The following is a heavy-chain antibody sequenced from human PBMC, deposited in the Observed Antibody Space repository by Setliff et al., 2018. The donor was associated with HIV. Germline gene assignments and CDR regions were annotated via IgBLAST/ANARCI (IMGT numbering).Heavy chain of an antibody. CDR2: IYYSGGT. CDR3: ARQITMVRGVYQPYYYYYMDV. J-gene: IGHJ6*03. CDR1: GGSISNSNYY. D-gene: IGHD3-10*01. Sequence: PSETLSLTCTVSGGSISNSNYYWGWIRQPPGKGLEWIGTIYYSGGTYRNPSLKSRVTIFIDTSKNQFSLKLSSVTAADTAVYYCARQITMVRGVYQPYYYYYMDVWGKGTTVTVSS. V-gene: IGHV4-39*01.